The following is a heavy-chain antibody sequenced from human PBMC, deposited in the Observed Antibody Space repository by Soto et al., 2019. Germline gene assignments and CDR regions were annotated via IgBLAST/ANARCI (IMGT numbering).Heavy chain of an antibody. D-gene: IGHD4-17*01. Sequence: RGESLKISCKGSGYSFTSNWIVWVRQMPGKGLECMGIIFPGDSDTRYSPSFQGQVTISADKSISTAYLQWSSLKASDTAMYYCARRYGVNSEIDYWGQGTLVTVSS. CDR3: ARRYGVNSEIDY. V-gene: IGHV5-51*01. CDR1: GYSFTSNW. CDR2: IFPGDSDT. J-gene: IGHJ4*02.